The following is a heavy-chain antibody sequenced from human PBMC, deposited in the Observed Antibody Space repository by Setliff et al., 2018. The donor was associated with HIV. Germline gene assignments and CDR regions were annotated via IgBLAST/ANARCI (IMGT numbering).Heavy chain of an antibody. Sequence: PGGSLRLSCAASGFTFDDYAMHWVRQAPGKGLEWVSGISWNSGSIGYADSVKGRFTISRDNAKNSLYLQMNSLRAEDMALYYCAKDIGWELGGAFDIWGQGTMVTVSS. CDR3: AKDIGWELGGAFDI. V-gene: IGHV3-9*03. CDR1: GFTFDDYA. D-gene: IGHD1-26*01. J-gene: IGHJ3*02. CDR2: ISWNSGSI.